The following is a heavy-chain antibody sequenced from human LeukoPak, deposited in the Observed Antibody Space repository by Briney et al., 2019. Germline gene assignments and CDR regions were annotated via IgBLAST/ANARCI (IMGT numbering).Heavy chain of an antibody. CDR2: ISTTSSYI. CDR1: GFTVSSNY. J-gene: IGHJ3*02. Sequence: GGSLRLSCAASGFTVSSNYMSWVRQAPGKGLEWVSCISTTSSYIFYVDSVRGRFTISRDNAKNSLYLQMDSLRAEDTAVYYCARGGIITSYAFEIWGQGTMVTVSS. D-gene: IGHD1-26*01. CDR3: ARGGIITSYAFEI. V-gene: IGHV3-21*01.